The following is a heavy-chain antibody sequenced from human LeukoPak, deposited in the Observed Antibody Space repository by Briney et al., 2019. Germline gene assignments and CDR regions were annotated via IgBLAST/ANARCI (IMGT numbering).Heavy chain of an antibody. J-gene: IGHJ4*02. V-gene: IGHV3-23*01. CDR1: GFTFSSYA. CDR2: ISGSGGST. CDR3: AKKGRYYDSRDLDY. D-gene: IGHD3-22*01. Sequence: GGSLRLSCAASGFTFSSYAMSWVRQAPGKGLEWVSAISGSGGSTYYADSVKGRFTISRDNSKNTLYLQMNSLRAEDTAVYYCAKKGRYYDSRDLDYWGQGTLVTVSS.